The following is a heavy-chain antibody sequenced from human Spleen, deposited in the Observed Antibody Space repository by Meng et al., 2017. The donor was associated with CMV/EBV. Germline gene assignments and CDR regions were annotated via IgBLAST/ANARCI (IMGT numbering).Heavy chain of an antibody. CDR2: ISWDGGST. CDR3: AKVYPKVGIFRAFDS. CDR1: GFTFDDYA. J-gene: IGHJ4*02. V-gene: IGHV3-43D*03. D-gene: IGHD3-22*01. Sequence: GESLKISCAASGFTFDDYAMHWVRQAPGKGLEWVSLISWDGGSTYYADSVKGRFTISRDNSKNSLYLQMNSLRVEDTAMYYCAKVYPKVGIFRAFDSWGQGTLVTVSS.